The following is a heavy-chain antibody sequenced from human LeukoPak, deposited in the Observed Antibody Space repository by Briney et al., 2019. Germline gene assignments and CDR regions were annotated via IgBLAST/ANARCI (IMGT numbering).Heavy chain of an antibody. V-gene: IGHV4-34*01. D-gene: IGHD6-6*01. Sequence: PSETLSLTCTVYGESFSGYYWSWVRQSPGKGLEWIGEINHSGSTNYNSSLKSRVTISVDTSKSQFSLKLSSVTAADTAVYYCAKVYSSSSRDAFDVWGQGTMVTVSS. CDR1: GESFSGYY. CDR3: AKVYSSSSRDAFDV. CDR2: INHSGST. J-gene: IGHJ3*01.